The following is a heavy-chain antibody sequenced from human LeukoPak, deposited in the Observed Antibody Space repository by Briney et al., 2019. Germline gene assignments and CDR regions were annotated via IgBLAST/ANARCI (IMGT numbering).Heavy chain of an antibody. CDR1: VYTFTGYY. Sequence: ASVKVFCKASVYTFTGYYMLCVRHAPGQGLECMVWINPNSGDTNYAQMSQRRVPMPRDPSISTPYRAQRSLRSDDAGVYFCASTSGIAVAVYDYWGQGTLVTVSS. V-gene: IGHV1-2*02. D-gene: IGHD6-19*01. CDR2: INPNSGDT. J-gene: IGHJ4*02. CDR3: ASTSGIAVAVYDY.